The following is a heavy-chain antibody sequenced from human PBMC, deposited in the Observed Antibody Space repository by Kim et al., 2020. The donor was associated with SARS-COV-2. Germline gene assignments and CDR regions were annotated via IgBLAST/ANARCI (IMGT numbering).Heavy chain of an antibody. V-gene: IGHV1-2*04. CDR1: GYTFTGYY. D-gene: IGHD4-17*01. CDR3: ARRGDYGDYDFDY. CDR2: INPNSGGT. J-gene: IGHJ4*02. Sequence: ASVKVSCKASGYTFTGYYMHWVRQAPGQGLEWMGWINPNSGGTNYAQKFQGWVTMTRDTSISTAYMELSRLRSDDTAVYYCARRGDYGDYDFDYWGQGTLVTVSS.